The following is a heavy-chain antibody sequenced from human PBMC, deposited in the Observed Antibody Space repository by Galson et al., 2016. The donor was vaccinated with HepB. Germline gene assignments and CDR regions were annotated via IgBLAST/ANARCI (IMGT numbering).Heavy chain of an antibody. CDR1: GFRFSTYY. D-gene: IGHD1-1*01. CDR3: ARGGLLERVY. Sequence: SLRLSCAASGFRFSTYYMNWVRQAPGKGLEWVSYADSVKGRFSISRDNAKNSVYLLRAEDTAVYYCARGGLLERVYWGRGTLVTVSS. V-gene: IGHV3-69-1*01. J-gene: IGHJ4*02.